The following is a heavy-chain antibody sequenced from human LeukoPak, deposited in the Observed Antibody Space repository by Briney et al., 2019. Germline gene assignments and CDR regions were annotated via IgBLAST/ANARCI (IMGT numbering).Heavy chain of an antibody. CDR3: AREGGSNYYYYMDV. Sequence: RGSLRLSCAASGFTFSSYSMNWVRQAPGKGLEWVSSISSSSSYIYYADSVKGRFTISRDDAKNSLYLQMNSLRAEDTAVYYCAREGGSNYYYYMDVWGKGTTVTVSS. J-gene: IGHJ6*03. CDR2: ISSSSSYI. CDR1: GFTFSSYS. D-gene: IGHD3-16*01. V-gene: IGHV3-21*01.